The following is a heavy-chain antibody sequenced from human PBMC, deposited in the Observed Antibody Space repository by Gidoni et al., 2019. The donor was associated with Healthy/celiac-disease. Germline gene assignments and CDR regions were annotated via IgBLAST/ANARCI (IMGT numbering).Heavy chain of an antibody. CDR2: ISSSISYI. J-gene: IGHJ6*03. CDR1: GFTFSSYS. D-gene: IGHD6-13*01. V-gene: IGHV3-21*01. Sequence: EVQLVASGGGLVKPGGSLRLSCSASGFTFSSYSMNWVRQAPGKGLEWVSSISSSISYIYYADSVKGRFTISRDNAKNSLYLQMNRLRAEDTAVYYCARDGETKSIAAAGILVGGYMDVWGKGTTVTVSS. CDR3: ARDGETKSIAAAGILVGGYMDV.